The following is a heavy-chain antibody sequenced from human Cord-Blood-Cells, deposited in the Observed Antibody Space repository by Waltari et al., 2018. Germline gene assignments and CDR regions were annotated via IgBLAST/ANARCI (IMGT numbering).Heavy chain of an antibody. CDR2: INHTGST. D-gene: IGHD3-10*01. J-gene: IGHJ4*02. V-gene: IGHV4-34*01. CDR3: ARMVSVRGVIFDY. Sequence: QVQLQQWGAGLLKPSETLSLTCAVYGGSFSGYYWSWIRQPPGKGLEWIGEINHTGSTNYNPYLKSRVTISVDTSKNQFSLKLSSVTAADTAVYYCARMVSVRGVIFDYWGQGTLVTVSS. CDR1: GGSFSGYY.